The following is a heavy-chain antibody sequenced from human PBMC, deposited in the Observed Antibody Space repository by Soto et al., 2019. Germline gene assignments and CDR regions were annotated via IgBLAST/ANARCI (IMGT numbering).Heavy chain of an antibody. CDR1: GGTFSRHA. Sequence: VSSVKVSCQASGGTFSRHAIRWVRLAPGQTLEWMGGIIPIFGTANYAQKSQGRVTITADESTSTAYMELSSLRSEDTAVHHRARYDFWCGHGTATSFDPWGQGILVTVSS. CDR3: ARYDFWCGHGTATSFDP. J-gene: IGHJ5*02. CDR2: IIPIFGTA. V-gene: IGHV1-69*13. D-gene: IGHD3-3*01.